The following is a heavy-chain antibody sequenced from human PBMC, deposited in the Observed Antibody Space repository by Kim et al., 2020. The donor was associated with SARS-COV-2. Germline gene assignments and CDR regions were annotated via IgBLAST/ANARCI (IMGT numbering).Heavy chain of an antibody. V-gene: IGHV3-7*01. J-gene: IGHJ3*01. D-gene: IGHD1-1*01. Sequence: DWESVGGRFTITRDNAKSSLSLEMNRLRAEDTAVYYCARGRRGTTGAVDVWGQGTVVTVSS. CDR3: ARGRRGTTGAVDV.